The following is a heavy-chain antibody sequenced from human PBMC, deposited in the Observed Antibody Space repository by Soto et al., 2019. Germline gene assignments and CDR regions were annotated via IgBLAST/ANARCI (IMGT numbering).Heavy chain of an antibody. D-gene: IGHD3-22*01. CDR2: ISGSGGST. CDR1: GFTFSSYA. Sequence: EVQLLESGGGLVQPGGSLRLSCAASGFTFSSYAMSWVRQAPGKGLEWVSAISGSGGSTYYADYVKGRFTISRDNSKNTMYLQMNSRGAEDTAVDYCAEEGGPNYDGYGYCDLWGGGTMVTVSS. J-gene: IGHJ2*01. CDR3: AEEGGPNYDGYGYCDL. V-gene: IGHV3-23*01.